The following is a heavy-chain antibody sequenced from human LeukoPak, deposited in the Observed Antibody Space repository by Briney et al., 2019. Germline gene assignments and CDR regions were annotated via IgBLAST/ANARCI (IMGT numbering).Heavy chain of an antibody. Sequence: GGSLRLSCAASGFTFSSYAMSWVRQAPGKGLEWVSAISGSGGSTYYADSVRGRFTISRDNSKNTLYLQMNSLRAEDTAVYYCAKDPSAAGTFDYWGQGTLVTVSS. D-gene: IGHD6-13*01. V-gene: IGHV3-23*01. J-gene: IGHJ4*02. CDR1: GFTFSSYA. CDR3: AKDPSAAGTFDY. CDR2: ISGSGGST.